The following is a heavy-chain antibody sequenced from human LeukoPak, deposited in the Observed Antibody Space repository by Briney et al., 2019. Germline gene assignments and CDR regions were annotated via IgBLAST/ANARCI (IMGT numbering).Heavy chain of an antibody. CDR3: ARGESEYDFWSGFSYYFDY. CDR1: GGSFSGYY. CDR2: INHSGST. J-gene: IGHJ4*02. V-gene: IGHV4-34*01. Sequence: TSETLSLTCAVYGGSFSGYYWSWIRQPPGKGLEWIGEINHSGSTNYNPSLKSRVTISVDKSKNQFSLRLSSVTAADTAVYYCARGESEYDFWSGFSYYFDYWGQGALVTVSS. D-gene: IGHD3-3*01.